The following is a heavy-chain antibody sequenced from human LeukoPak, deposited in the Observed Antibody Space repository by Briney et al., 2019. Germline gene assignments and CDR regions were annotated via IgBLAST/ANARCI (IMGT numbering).Heavy chain of an antibody. J-gene: IGHJ4*02. V-gene: IGHV4-38-2*02. D-gene: IGHD3-22*01. CDR3: ARLGAYYYDSSGYYYNRYFDY. CDR1: GYSISSGYY. CDR2: VYHSGST. Sequence: SETLSPTCTVSGYSISSGYYWGWIRQSPGKGLEWIGSVYHSGSTYYNPSLKSPVTISVDTSKNQFSLELSSVTAADTAVYYCARLGAYYYDSSGYYYNRYFDYWGQGILVTVSS.